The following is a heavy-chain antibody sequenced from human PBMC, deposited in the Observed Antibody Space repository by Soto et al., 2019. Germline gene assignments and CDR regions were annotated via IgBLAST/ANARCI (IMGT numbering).Heavy chain of an antibody. CDR3: ARSKYIDY. J-gene: IGHJ4*02. Sequence: PGGSLRLSCVVSGFTFSSYNMNWVRQAPGKGLEWVTYISGSGSTIYYADSVKGRFTISRDNVKNSLYPQMNSLRDEDTAVYYCARSKYIDYWGQGTLVTVSS. D-gene: IGHD4-4*01. V-gene: IGHV3-48*02. CDR2: ISGSGSTI. CDR1: GFTFSSYN.